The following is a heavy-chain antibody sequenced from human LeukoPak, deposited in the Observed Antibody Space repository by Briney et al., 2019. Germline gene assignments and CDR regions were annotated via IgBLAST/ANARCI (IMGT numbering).Heavy chain of an antibody. V-gene: IGHV3-21*01. J-gene: IGHJ4*02. Sequence: GGSLRLSCAASGFAFSSSSMNWVRQAPGKGLEWVSAITLGSSYKYYADSLKGRFTVSRDNAKNSLYLQMNSLRVEDTAVYYCVTSGYDSSGYYVDSWGQGSLVTPSS. CDR3: VTSGYDSSGYYVDS. CDR1: GFAFSSSS. D-gene: IGHD3-22*01. CDR2: ITLGSSYK.